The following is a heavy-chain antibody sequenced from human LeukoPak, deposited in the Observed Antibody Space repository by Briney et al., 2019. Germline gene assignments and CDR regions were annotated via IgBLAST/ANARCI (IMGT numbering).Heavy chain of an antibody. J-gene: IGHJ4*02. Sequence: GGSLRLSCAASGFTFRSYGIHWVRQAPGKGLEWLAFIRYDEITKNYADSVKGRFTISRDNSKNTLYVQMNSLRPDDTAVYYCAKDSSDYYFDYWGQGTLVTVSS. CDR3: AKDSSDYYFDY. D-gene: IGHD3-22*01. CDR2: IRYDEITK. V-gene: IGHV3-30*02. CDR1: GFTFRSYG.